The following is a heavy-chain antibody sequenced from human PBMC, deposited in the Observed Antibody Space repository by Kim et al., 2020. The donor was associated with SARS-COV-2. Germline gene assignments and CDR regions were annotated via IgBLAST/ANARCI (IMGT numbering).Heavy chain of an antibody. CDR2: IYYSGST. CDR1: GGSISSSSYY. Sequence: SETLSLTCTVSGGSISSSSYYWGWIRQPPGKGLEWIGSIYYSGSTYYNPSLKSRVTISVDTSKNQFSLKLSSVTAADTAVYYCARHSGGNQPLLVDYWGQGTLVTVSS. CDR3: ARHSGGNQPLLVDY. V-gene: IGHV4-39*01. D-gene: IGHD1-26*01. J-gene: IGHJ4*02.